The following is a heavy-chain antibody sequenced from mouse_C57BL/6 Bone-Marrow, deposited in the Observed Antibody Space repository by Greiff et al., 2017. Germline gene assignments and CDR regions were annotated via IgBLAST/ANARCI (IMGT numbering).Heavy chain of an antibody. CDR3: ARLTTVVNFDY. CDR1: GFTFTGYW. D-gene: IGHD1-1*01. Sequence: VQLQQSGAELMKPGASVKLSCKATGFTFTGYWIEWVKQRPGHGLEWVGEILLGSGSNNYNEKLKGKATFTADTYSNTAYMQLSSLTTEDYAINYYARLTTVVNFDYWGQGTTLTVSS. CDR2: ILLGSGSN. V-gene: IGHV1-9*01. J-gene: IGHJ2*01.